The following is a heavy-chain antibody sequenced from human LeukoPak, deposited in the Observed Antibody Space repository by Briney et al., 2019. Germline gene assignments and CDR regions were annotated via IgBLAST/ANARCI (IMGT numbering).Heavy chain of an antibody. CDR3: ARRCSGNNCYSGDY. J-gene: IGHJ4*02. V-gene: IGHV4-34*01. CDR2: IYYSGST. CDR1: GGSFSGYY. Sequence: SETLSLTCAVYGGSFSGYYWSWIRQPPGKGLEWIGSIYYSGSTYYNPSLKSRVTISVDTSKNQFSLNLSSVTAADTAVYYCARRCSGNNCYSGDYWGQGTLVTVSS. D-gene: IGHD2-15*01.